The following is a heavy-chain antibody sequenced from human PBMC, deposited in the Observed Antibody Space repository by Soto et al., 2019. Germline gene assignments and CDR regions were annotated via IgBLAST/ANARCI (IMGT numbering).Heavy chain of an antibody. CDR2: IYYSGGT. CDR1: GGSISSYY. CDR3: ATMEATVVTPKAFDI. V-gene: IGHV4-59*08. D-gene: IGHD4-17*01. Sequence: SQTLSLTCTVSGGSISSYYWSWIRQPPGKGLEWIGYIYYSGGTNYNPSLKSRVTISVDTSKNQFSLKLSSVTAADTAVYYCATMEATVVTPKAFDIWGQGTMVTVSS. J-gene: IGHJ3*02.